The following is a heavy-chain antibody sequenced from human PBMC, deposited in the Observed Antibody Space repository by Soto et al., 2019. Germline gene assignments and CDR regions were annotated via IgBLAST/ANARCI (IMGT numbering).Heavy chain of an antibody. CDR1: GGSCSGHY. V-gene: IGHV4-34*01. J-gene: IGHJ4*02. CDR2: SNYNGST. D-gene: IGHD4-17*01. CDR3: AREIPTVLFDL. Sequence: QVRLQQWGPRLLKPSETLTLTCAVSGGSCSGHYWSWIRQTQGKGLELIGVSNYNGSTNYNPSLKNRITISVASSKKSFSLNLTSVTAADTAVYYCAREIPTVLFDLWGQGTLVTVSS.